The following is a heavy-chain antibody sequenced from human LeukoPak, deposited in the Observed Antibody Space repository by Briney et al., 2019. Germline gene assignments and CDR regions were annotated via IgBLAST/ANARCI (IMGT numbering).Heavy chain of an antibody. J-gene: IGHJ3*02. D-gene: IGHD1-26*01. Sequence: ASVKVSCKVSGYTLTELSMHWVRQAPGKGLEWMGGFDPEDGETIYAQKFQGRVTMTEDTSTDTAYMELSSLRSDDTAVYYCAIDSGSSPTPPMGAFDIWGQGTMVTVSS. CDR3: AIDSGSSPTPPMGAFDI. CDR1: GYTLTELS. CDR2: FDPEDGET. V-gene: IGHV1-24*01.